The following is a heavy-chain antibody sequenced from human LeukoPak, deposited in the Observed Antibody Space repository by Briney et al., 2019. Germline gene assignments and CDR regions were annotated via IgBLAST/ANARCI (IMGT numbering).Heavy chain of an antibody. CDR1: GGSISSYY. V-gene: IGHV4-59*01. J-gene: IGHJ3*02. CDR3: AKCRRMVDAFDI. CDR2: IYYSGST. Sequence: KPSETLSLTCTVSGGSISSYYWSWIRQPPGKGLEWIGYIYYSGSTNYNPSLKSRVTISVDTSKNQFSLKLSSVTAADTAVYYCAKCRRMVDAFDIWGQGTMVTVSS. D-gene: IGHD3-10*01.